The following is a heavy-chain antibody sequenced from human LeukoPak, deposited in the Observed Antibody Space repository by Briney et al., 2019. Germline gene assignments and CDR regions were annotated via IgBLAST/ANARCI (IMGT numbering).Heavy chain of an antibody. CDR2: ISSSSSSYI. CDR3: ARDRVGLWFGESYYYYYGMDV. J-gene: IGHJ6*04. D-gene: IGHD3-10*01. Sequence: PGGSLRLSCAASGFTFSSYSMNWVRQAPGKGLEWVSSISSSSSSYIYYADSVKGRFTISRDNAKNSLYLQMNSLRAEDTAVYYCARDRVGLWFGESYYYYYGMDVWGKGTTVTVSS. V-gene: IGHV3-21*01. CDR1: GFTFSSYS.